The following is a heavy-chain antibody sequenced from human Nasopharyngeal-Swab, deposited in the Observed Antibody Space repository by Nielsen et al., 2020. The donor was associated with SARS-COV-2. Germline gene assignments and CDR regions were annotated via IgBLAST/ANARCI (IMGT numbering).Heavy chain of an antibody. CDR3: ARVAAAGGDV. Sequence: RQAPGKGLEWIGYIYYSGSTNYNPSLKSRVTISVDTSKNQFSLKLSSVTAADTAAYYCARVAAAGGDVWGQGTTVTSP. CDR2: IYYSGST. V-gene: IGHV4-59*01. J-gene: IGHJ6*02. D-gene: IGHD6-13*01.